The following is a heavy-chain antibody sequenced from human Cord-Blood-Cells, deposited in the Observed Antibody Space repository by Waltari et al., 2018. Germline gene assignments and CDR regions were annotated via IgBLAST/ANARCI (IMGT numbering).Heavy chain of an antibody. CDR3: ARGALEFDAFDI. D-gene: IGHD3-10*01. V-gene: IGHV1-8*03. Sequence: QVQLVQSGAEVKKPGASVKVSCKASGYTFTSYDINWVRKAAGQGLEWMGWIDPNSSNTGYAQKFQGRVTITRNTSISTAYMELSSLRSEDTAVYYCARGALEFDAFDIWGQRTMVTVSS. CDR2: IDPNSSNT. J-gene: IGHJ3*02. CDR1: GYTFTSYD.